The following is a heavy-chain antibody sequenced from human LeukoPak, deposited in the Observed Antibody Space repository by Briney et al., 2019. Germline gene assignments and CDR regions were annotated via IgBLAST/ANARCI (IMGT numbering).Heavy chain of an antibody. D-gene: IGHD3-16*02. CDR3: ARPGPTFGGVITYFDY. Sequence: PSETLSLTCTVSGGSVSSGYWSWIRQPPGRGLEWVGYISYSVTTKYNPSLKSRVTISLDTSKNQFSLKLSSVTAADTAVYYCARPGPTFGGVITYFDYWGQGTLVTVSS. CDR1: GGSVSSGY. J-gene: IGHJ4*02. V-gene: IGHV4-59*02. CDR2: ISYSVTT.